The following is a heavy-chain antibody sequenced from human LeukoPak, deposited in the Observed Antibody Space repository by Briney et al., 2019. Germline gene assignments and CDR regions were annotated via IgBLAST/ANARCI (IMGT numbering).Heavy chain of an antibody. Sequence: GGSLRLSCAASGFTFSSYAMSWVRQAPGKGLEWVSAISGSGGSTYHADSVKGRFTISRDNSKNTLYLQMNSLRAEDTAVYYCAKNKGYYDSSGYGDYWGQGTLVTVSS. D-gene: IGHD3-22*01. V-gene: IGHV3-23*01. J-gene: IGHJ4*02. CDR3: AKNKGYYDSSGYGDY. CDR2: ISGSGGST. CDR1: GFTFSSYA.